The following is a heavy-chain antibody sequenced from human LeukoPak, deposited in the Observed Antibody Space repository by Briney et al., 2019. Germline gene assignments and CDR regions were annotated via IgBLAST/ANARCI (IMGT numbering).Heavy chain of an antibody. CDR3: ARGVYYDSSGPYYFDY. CDR1: GFTFSSYE. J-gene: IGHJ4*02. V-gene: IGHV3-48*03. CDR2: ISSSGSTI. Sequence: GGSLRLSXAASGFTFSSYEMNWVRQAPGKGLEWVSYISSSGSTIYYADSVKGRFTVSRDNAKNSLYLQMNSLRAEDTAVYYCARGVYYDSSGPYYFDYWGQGTLVTVSS. D-gene: IGHD3-22*01.